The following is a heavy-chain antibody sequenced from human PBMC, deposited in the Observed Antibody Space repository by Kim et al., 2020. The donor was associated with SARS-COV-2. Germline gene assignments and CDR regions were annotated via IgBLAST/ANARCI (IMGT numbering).Heavy chain of an antibody. CDR3: ASTGYLF. V-gene: IGHV3-74*01. J-gene: IGHJ4*02. CDR2: SDGSST. D-gene: IGHD6-25*01. Sequence: SDGSSTSYADSVKSRFTISRDNAKNTLYLQMNSLRAEDTAVYYCASTGYLFWGQGTLVTVSS.